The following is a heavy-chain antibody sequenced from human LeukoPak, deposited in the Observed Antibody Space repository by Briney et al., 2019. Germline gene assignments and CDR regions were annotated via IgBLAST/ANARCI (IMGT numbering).Heavy chain of an antibody. D-gene: IGHD3-9*01. CDR2: IYTIGST. J-gene: IGHJ6*03. CDR3: VRVSYDILTGYSHYYYYYYMDV. CDR1: GGSMSSYY. V-gene: IGHV4-4*07. Sequence: SSETLSLTCTVSGGSMSSYYWSWIRQPAGKGLGWIGRIYTIGSTNYNPSLKSRVTMSVDTSKNQFSLKLSSVTAADTAVYYCVRVSYDILTGYSHYYYYYYMDVWGKGTTVTVSS.